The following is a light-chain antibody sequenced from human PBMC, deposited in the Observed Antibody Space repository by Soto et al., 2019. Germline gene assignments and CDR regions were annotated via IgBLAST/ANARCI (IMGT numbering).Light chain of an antibody. CDR3: QQYASSPVT. J-gene: IGKJ5*01. Sequence: ENVLTQSPDTLSLSPGDRASLSCRASRSVSNNYLAWHQQRPGQAPRLLIFGASNRATGVPDRFTGSASGTDFTLTISRLQPEDFALYFCQQYASSPVTFGGGTRLEIK. V-gene: IGKV3-20*01. CDR2: GAS. CDR1: RSVSNNY.